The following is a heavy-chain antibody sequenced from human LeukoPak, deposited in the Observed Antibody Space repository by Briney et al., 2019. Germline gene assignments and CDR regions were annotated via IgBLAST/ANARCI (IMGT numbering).Heavy chain of an antibody. V-gene: IGHV3-48*02. D-gene: IGHD1-26*01. CDR1: GFTFSSYS. CDR2: ISASGSVS. CDR3: ARGSNVGLVY. Sequence: GGSLRLSCAASGFTFSSYSMNWVRQAPGKGLEWISYISASGSVSYYEDSVKGRFTISRDNAKNSLYLQMNSLRDEDTAVYYCARGSNVGLVYWGQGTLVTVSS. J-gene: IGHJ4*02.